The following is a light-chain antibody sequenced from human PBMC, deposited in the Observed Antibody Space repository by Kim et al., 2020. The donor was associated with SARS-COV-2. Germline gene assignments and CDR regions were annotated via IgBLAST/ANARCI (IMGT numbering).Light chain of an antibody. CDR2: DAS. J-gene: IGKJ4*01. CDR3: QQYNRWFALS. V-gene: IGKV3-15*01. CDR1: QSVSTK. Sequence: SPGERATPSCRASQSVSTKLAWYQQKPGQAPRLLIYDASIRATGTPARFSGSGSGTEFTLTISSLQSEDFAVYHCQQYNRWFALSFGGGTKVDIK.